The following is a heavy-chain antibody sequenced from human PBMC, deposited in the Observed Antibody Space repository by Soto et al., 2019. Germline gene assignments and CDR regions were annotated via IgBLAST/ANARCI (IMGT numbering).Heavy chain of an antibody. V-gene: IGHV1-3*01. D-gene: IGHD3-10*01. CDR2: INAGNGNR. CDR3: AREEYYYGSGSSYFDY. J-gene: IGHJ4*02. CDR1: GYTFTSYA. Sequence: ASVKVSCKASGYTFTSYAMHWVRQAPGQRLEWMGWINAGNGNRKYSQKFQGRLTITRDTSASTAYMELSSLRSEDTAVYYCAREEYYYGSGSSYFDYWGQGTLVTVSS.